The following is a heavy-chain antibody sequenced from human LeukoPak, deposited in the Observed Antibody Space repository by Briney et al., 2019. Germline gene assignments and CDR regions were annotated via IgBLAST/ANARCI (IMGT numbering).Heavy chain of an antibody. D-gene: IGHD3-10*01. Sequence: GASVKVSCKASGYTFTGYYMHWVRQAPGQGLEWMGWINPNSGGTNYAQKFQGRVTMTRDTSISTAYMELSRLRSDDTAVYYCAVRSNYYGSGSYYKGKRYYYYMDVWGKGTTVTISS. V-gene: IGHV1-2*02. CDR2: INPNSGGT. CDR1: GYTFTGYY. J-gene: IGHJ6*03. CDR3: AVRSNYYGSGSYYKGKRYYYYMDV.